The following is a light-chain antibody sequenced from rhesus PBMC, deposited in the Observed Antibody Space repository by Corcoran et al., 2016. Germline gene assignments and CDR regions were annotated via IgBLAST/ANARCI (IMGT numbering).Light chain of an antibody. CDR1: QGITND. J-gene: IGKJ4*01. V-gene: IGKV1-25*01. Sequence: DIQMTQSPSSLSASVGDRVTITCRASQGITNDLAWYQQKPGETPKILIYEASSLQSGIPARFSGSGSWTEFTLTISSLQSEDFASYYCQHYYSTPLTFGGGTKVEIK. CDR3: QHYYSTPLT. CDR2: EAS.